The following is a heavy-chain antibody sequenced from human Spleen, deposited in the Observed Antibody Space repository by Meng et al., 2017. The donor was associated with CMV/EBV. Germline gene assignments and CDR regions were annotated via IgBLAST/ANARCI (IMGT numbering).Heavy chain of an antibody. D-gene: IGHD4/OR15-4a*01. CDR2: TYYRSKWYS. J-gene: IGHJ5*02. CDR1: ASVSSNSAD. Sequence: ASVSSNSADWNWIRQSPSRGLEWLGRTYYRSKWYSDYGVSVKSRITINSDTSKNQFSLHLNSVTPEDTAVYYCARALGAGKGWFDPWGQGTLVTVSS. CDR3: ARALGAGKGWFDP. V-gene: IGHV6-1*01.